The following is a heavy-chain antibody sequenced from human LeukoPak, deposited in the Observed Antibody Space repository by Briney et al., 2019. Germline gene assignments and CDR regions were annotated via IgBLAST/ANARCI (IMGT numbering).Heavy chain of an antibody. CDR1: GYTFTNYY. CDR2: INPTGSST. Sequence: ASVKVSCKASGYTFTNYYMHWVRQAPGQGLEWMGLINPTGSSTSYAQKFQGRLSLTRDMSTSTDYMELTSLRSEDTAVYYCARDNSRDYSVGGSAWWFDPWGQGTLVTVSS. D-gene: IGHD1-26*01. V-gene: IGHV1-46*01. CDR3: ARDNSRDYSVGGSAWWFDP. J-gene: IGHJ5*02.